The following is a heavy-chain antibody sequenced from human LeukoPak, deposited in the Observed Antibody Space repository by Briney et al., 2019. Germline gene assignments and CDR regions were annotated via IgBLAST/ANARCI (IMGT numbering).Heavy chain of an antibody. J-gene: IGHJ4*02. Sequence: PSQTLSLTCTVSGGSISSGSYYWSWIRQPAGKGLEWIGRIYTSGSTNYNPSLKSRVTISVDTSKNQFSLKLSSVTAADTAVYYCARELRGTDYWGQGTLVTVSS. CDR2: IYTSGST. D-gene: IGHD1-1*01. CDR1: GGSISSGSYY. V-gene: IGHV4-61*02. CDR3: ARELRGTDY.